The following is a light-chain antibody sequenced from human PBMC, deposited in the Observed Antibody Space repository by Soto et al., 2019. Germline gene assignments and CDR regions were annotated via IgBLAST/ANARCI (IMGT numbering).Light chain of an antibody. J-gene: IGLJ1*01. CDR1: SSNIGNNY. CDR3: GAWDNSLSGYG. Sequence: QSVLTQPPLVSAAPGQKVTISCSGGSSNIGNNYVSWYQQLPGTAPKLLIYESNRRPLGIPDRFSGSKSGTSATLGITGLQTGDEADYYCGAWDNSLSGYGFGTGTKVTVL. V-gene: IGLV1-51*02. CDR2: ESN.